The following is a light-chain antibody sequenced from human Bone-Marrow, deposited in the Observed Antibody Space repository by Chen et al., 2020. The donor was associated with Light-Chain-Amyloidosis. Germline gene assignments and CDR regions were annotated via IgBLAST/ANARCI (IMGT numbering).Light chain of an antibody. V-gene: IGLV3-21*02. Sequence: SYVLTQPSSVPVAPGQTATLACGGNNIGSTSVHWYQQTPGQAPLLVVYDDSDRHSGIPERLSGSNSGNTATLTISRVEAGDEADYYCQVWDRSSDRPVFGGGTKLTVL. J-gene: IGLJ3*02. CDR2: DDS. CDR3: QVWDRSSDRPV. CDR1: NIGSTS.